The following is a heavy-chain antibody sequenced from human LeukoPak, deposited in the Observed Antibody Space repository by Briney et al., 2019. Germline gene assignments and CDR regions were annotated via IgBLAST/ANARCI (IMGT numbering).Heavy chain of an antibody. V-gene: IGHV6-1*01. CDR3: ARDVDSAPGLFDI. D-gene: IGHD1-26*01. CDR2: TYYNSKWYN. J-gene: IGHJ3*02. Sequence: SQTLSLTCAISGDSVSNNDGGWNWIRQSPSRGLEWLGRTYYNSKWYNDYAVSVKSRMTINPDTSKNQFSLQLSSVTAADTAVYYCARDVDSAPGLFDIWGQGTMVTVSS. CDR1: GDSVSNNDGG.